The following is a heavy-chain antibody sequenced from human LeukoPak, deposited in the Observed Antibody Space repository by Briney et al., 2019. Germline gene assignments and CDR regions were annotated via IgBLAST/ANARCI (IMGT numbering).Heavy chain of an antibody. V-gene: IGHV5-51*01. CDR3: ASARHGDYVRDY. CDR1: GYSFTYW. CDR2: IYSGDSHT. Sequence: PGESLKISCKGSGYSFTYWIGWVRQMPGKGLEWMGIIYSGDSHTKYSPSFQGRVTISADKSISTAYLQWSSLEASDTAMHYCASARHGDYVRDYWGQGTLVTVSS. J-gene: IGHJ4*02. D-gene: IGHD4-17*01.